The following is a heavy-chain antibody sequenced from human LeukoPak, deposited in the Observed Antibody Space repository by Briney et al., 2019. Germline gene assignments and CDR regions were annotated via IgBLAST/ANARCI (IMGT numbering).Heavy chain of an antibody. J-gene: IGHJ4*02. CDR1: GFTLATYS. CDR3: ARDGVGRVPEMSAPDY. V-gene: IGHV3-21*01. Sequence: SGGSLRLSCAASGFTLATYSMNWVRQAPGKGLEWVSSISSSSAYIYYADSVKGRFTISRDNAKESLFLQMNSLRAEDTAVYYCARDGVGRVPEMSAPDYWGQGTLVTVSS. CDR2: ISSSSAYI. D-gene: IGHD3-16*01.